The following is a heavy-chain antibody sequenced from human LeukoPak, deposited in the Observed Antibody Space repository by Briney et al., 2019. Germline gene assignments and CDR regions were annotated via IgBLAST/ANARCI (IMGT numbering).Heavy chain of an antibody. V-gene: IGHV3-74*01. CDR1: GFTFSSYG. Sequence: GGSLRLSCAASGFTFSSYGMHWVRQAPGKGLVWVARINSDGSSTSYADSVKGRFTISRDNAKNTLYLQMNSLRGEDTAVYYCTSDTVDTALGIDYWGQGTLVTVSS. D-gene: IGHD5-18*01. CDR3: TSDTVDTALGIDY. J-gene: IGHJ4*02. CDR2: INSDGSST.